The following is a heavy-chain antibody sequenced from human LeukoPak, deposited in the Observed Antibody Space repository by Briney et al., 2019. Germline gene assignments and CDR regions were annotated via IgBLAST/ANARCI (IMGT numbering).Heavy chain of an antibody. CDR2: IYYSGST. Sequence: SETLSLTCAVSGGSISSYYWSWIRQPPGKGLEWIGYIYYSGSTNYNPSLKSRVTISVDTSKNQFSLKLSSVTAADTAVYYCARESLDTAMVFDIWGQGTMVTVSS. CDR3: ARESLDTAMVFDI. D-gene: IGHD5-18*01. V-gene: IGHV4-59*01. J-gene: IGHJ3*02. CDR1: GGSISSYY.